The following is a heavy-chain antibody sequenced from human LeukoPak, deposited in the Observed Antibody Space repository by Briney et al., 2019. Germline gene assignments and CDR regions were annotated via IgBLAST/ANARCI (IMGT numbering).Heavy chain of an antibody. J-gene: IGHJ4*02. CDR3: AKPKAQQLVHLGSLFDY. CDR2: IRYDGSNK. D-gene: IGHD6-13*01. Sequence: GRSLRLSCAASGFTFSSYGMHWVRQAPGKGLEWVAFIRYDGSNKYYADSVRGRFTISRDNSKNTLYLQMNSLRAEDTAVYYCAKPKAQQLVHLGSLFDYWGQGTLVTVSS. CDR1: GFTFSSYG. V-gene: IGHV3-30*02.